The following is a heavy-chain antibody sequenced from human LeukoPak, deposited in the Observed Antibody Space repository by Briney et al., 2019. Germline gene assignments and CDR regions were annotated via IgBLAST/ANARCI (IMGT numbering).Heavy chain of an antibody. J-gene: IGHJ6*02. CDR3: ARDEAIFGAGYYYGMDV. Sequence: SQTLSLTCTVSGGSISSGGHYWSWIRQHPGKGLEWIGYINYSGSTYYNPSLKSRVTISVDTSQNQFSLKLSSVTAADTAVYYCARDEAIFGAGYYYGMDVWGQGTTVTVSS. D-gene: IGHD3-3*01. CDR2: INYSGST. V-gene: IGHV4-31*03. CDR1: GGSISSGGHY.